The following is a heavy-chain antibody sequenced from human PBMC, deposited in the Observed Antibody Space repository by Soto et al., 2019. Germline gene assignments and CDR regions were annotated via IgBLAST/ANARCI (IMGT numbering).Heavy chain of an antibody. V-gene: IGHV3-30*02. CDR1: GFKFTDYG. D-gene: IGHD3-22*01. CDR3: ARDGARIDSSGKFDY. Sequence: PGGSMRLSCVASGFKFTDYGLNWVRQTPGKGLEWVAISWFDGSIAYYAESVKGRFTISRDDSRNTVYLHMNSLRGEDTAMYYCARDGARIDSSGKFDYWAQRTQVTVSS. CDR2: SWFDGSIA. J-gene: IGHJ4*02.